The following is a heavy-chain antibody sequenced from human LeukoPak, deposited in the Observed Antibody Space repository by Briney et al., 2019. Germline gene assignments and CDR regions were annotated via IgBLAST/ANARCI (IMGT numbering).Heavy chain of an antibody. J-gene: IGHJ4*02. D-gene: IGHD3-3*01. CDR1: GFTFSSYA. Sequence: GGSLRLSCAASGFTFSSYAMSWVRQAPGRGLDWVAVISYDGNTKYYADSVKGRFTISRDTSKNTLYLQMNSLRTDDTAVYYCARPMGDFWSGYMAVGYWGQGTLVTVSS. CDR2: ISYDGNTK. V-gene: IGHV3-30*04. CDR3: ARPMGDFWSGYMAVGY.